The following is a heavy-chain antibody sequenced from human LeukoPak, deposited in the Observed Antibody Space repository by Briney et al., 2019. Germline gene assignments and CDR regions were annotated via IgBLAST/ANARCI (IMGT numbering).Heavy chain of an antibody. CDR3: ARLRYCYYMDV. CDR1: GGSISSYY. V-gene: IGHV4-4*09. Sequence: PSETLSLTCTVSGGSISSYYWSWIRQPPGKGLEWIGYIYTSGSTNYNPSLKSRVTISVDTSKNQFSLKLSSVTAADTAVYYCARLRYCYYMDVWGKGTTVTVSS. J-gene: IGHJ6*03. CDR2: IYTSGST.